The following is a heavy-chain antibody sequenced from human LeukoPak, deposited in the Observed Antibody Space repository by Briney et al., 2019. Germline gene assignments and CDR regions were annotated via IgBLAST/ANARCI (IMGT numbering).Heavy chain of an antibody. V-gene: IGHV1-24*01. CDR1: GYTLTELS. Sequence: ASVKVSCKVSGYTLTELSMHWVRQAPGKGLEWMGGFDPKDGETIYAQKFQGRVTMTEDTSTDTAYMELSSLRSEDTAVYYCAREGHYYDSSGYYPFYFDYWGQGTLVTVSS. CDR2: FDPKDGET. CDR3: AREGHYYDSSGYYPFYFDY. J-gene: IGHJ4*02. D-gene: IGHD3-22*01.